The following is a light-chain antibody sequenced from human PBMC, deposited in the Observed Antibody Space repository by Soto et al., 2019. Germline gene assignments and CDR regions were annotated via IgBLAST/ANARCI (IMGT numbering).Light chain of an antibody. J-gene: IGKJ5*01. V-gene: IGKV1-13*02. Sequence: AIQLTQSPSSLSASVGDRVTITCRASQGIRSALAWYQQKPGKAPKLLIYDASSLESGVPSRFSGSGSGTDFTLTISSLQPEDFATYYCQQFNSYPRTFGQGTRLEIK. CDR2: DAS. CDR1: QGIRSA. CDR3: QQFNSYPRT.